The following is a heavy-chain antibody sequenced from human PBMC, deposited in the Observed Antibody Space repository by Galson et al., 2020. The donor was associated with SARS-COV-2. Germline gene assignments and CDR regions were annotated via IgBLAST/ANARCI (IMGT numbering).Heavy chain of an antibody. D-gene: IGHD6-19*01. CDR2: IFFDGSEK. V-gene: IGHV3-33*01. Sequence: GESLKISCAASGFTFSDHAMHWVRQAPGKGLEWVAQIFFDGSEKYYGDSVRGRFTISRDSSKNTVYLQMNNLRVDDTAVYYCARDGQSSRGWALVYWGQGTLLTVSS. CDR3: ARDGQSSRGWALVY. CDR1: GFTFSDHA. J-gene: IGHJ4*02.